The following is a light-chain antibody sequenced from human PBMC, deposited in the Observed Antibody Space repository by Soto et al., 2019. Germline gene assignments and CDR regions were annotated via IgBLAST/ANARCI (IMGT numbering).Light chain of an antibody. Sequence: QSALTQPASVSGSPGQSITISCTGTSSDVGSYNYVYWYQQYPGKAPKLMIYDVSNRPSGVSYRFSGSKSGNTASLTISGLHAEDEADYYCSSYTTSSTHVVFGGGTKLTVL. V-gene: IGLV2-14*01. J-gene: IGLJ2*01. CDR2: DVS. CDR3: SSYTTSSTHVV. CDR1: SSDVGSYNY.